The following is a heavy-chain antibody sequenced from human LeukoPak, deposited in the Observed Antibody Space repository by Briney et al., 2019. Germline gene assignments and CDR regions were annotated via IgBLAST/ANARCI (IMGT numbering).Heavy chain of an antibody. V-gene: IGHV4-39*07. D-gene: IGHD6-13*01. J-gene: IGHJ5*02. CDR2: IFYSGST. CDR1: GGSISTSNYY. Sequence: PSETLSLTCTVSGGSISTSNYYWGWIRQPPGKGLEWIGNIFYSGSTYYSPSLRSRVTISLDTSRHHFSLKLNSVTTGDPAVYYCARDFRLSLSGLYIAAAVADYNWFDPWGQGTLVTVSS. CDR3: ARDFRLSLSGLYIAAAVADYNWFDP.